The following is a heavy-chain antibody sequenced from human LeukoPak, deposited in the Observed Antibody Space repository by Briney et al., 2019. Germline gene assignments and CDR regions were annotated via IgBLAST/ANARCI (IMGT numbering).Heavy chain of an antibody. CDR1: GFTFSSYA. CDR2: ISGSGGST. D-gene: IGHD6-19*01. CDR3: SPPPSIAVAGDFDY. Sequence: QPGGSLRLSCAASGFTFSSYAMSWVRQAPGKGLEWVSAISGSGGSTYYADSVKGRFTISRDNSKNTLYLQMNSLRAEDTAVYYWSPPPSIAVAGDFDYWGQGTLVTVSS. V-gene: IGHV3-23*01. J-gene: IGHJ4*02.